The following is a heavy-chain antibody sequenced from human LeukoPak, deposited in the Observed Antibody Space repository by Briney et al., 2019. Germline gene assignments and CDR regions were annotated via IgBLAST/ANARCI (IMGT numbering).Heavy chain of an antibody. D-gene: IGHD1-20*01. CDR2: INPNSGGT. CDR3: ANRYSSNDFQSNVFDI. J-gene: IGHJ3*02. V-gene: IGHV1-2*02. Sequence: ASVKVSCKASGYTLTGYSFHWVRQAPGQGLEWMGWINPNSGGTNYAHKFQGRVTMTRDTSISAAYMELSRLRSDDTAVYYCANRYSSNDFQSNVFDIWGQGTMLTVSS. CDR1: GYTLTGYS.